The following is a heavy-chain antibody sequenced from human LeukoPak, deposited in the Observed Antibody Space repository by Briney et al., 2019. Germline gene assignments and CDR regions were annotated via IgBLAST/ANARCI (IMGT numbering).Heavy chain of an antibody. D-gene: IGHD3-10*01. CDR2: IRYDGSNK. Sequence: GGSLRLSCAASGLTVSSNYMSWVRQAPGKGLGWVAFIRYDGSNKYYADSVKGRFTISRDNSKNTLYLQMNSLRAEDTAVYYCAKEGDRGYYGSHWFDPWGQGTLVTVSS. CDR1: GLTVSSNY. CDR3: AKEGDRGYYGSHWFDP. J-gene: IGHJ5*02. V-gene: IGHV3-30*02.